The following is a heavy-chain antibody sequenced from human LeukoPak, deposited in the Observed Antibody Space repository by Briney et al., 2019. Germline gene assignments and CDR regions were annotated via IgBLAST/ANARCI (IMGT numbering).Heavy chain of an antibody. V-gene: IGHV3-64D*06. Sequence: GGSLRLSCAASGFTFSSYAMHWVRQAPGKGLEYVSAISSNGGSTYYADPVKGRFTISRDNSKNTLYLQMSSLRAEDTAVYYCVNRNSSGWYFFDYWGQGTLVTVSS. CDR2: ISSNGGST. D-gene: IGHD6-19*01. J-gene: IGHJ4*02. CDR3: VNRNSSGWYFFDY. CDR1: GFTFSSYA.